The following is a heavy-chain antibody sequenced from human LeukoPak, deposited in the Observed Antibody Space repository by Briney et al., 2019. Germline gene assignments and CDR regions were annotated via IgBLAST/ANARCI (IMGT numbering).Heavy chain of an antibody. CDR3: ARELGYCSSTSCYRAFDI. Sequence: GGSLRLSCAASGFTFSSYSMNWVRQAPGKGLEWVSYISSSSSTIYYADSVKGRFTISRVNAKNSLYLQMDSLRAEDTAVYYCARELGYCSSTSCYRAFDIWGQGTMVTVSS. CDR1: GFTFSSYS. CDR2: ISSSSSTI. J-gene: IGHJ3*02. D-gene: IGHD2-2*01. V-gene: IGHV3-48*01.